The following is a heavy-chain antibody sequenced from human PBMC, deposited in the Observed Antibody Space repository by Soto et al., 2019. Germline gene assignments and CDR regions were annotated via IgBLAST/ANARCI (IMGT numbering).Heavy chain of an antibody. V-gene: IGHV4-59*08. J-gene: IGHJ5*02. Sequence: SKTLSLTCTVSGGSISSYYWSWIRQPPGKGLEWIGYIYYSGSTNYNPSLKSRVTISVDTSKNQFSLRLTSVTAADTAVYYCARLTSWQQQLVDPWGQGTLVTVSS. D-gene: IGHD6-13*01. CDR2: IYYSGST. CDR3: ARLTSWQQQLVDP. CDR1: GGSISSYY.